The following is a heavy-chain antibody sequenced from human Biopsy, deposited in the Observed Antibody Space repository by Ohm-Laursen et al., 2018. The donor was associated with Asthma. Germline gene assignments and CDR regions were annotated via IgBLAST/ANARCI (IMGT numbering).Heavy chain of an antibody. V-gene: IGHV3-53*01. D-gene: IGHD3-22*01. CDR1: GFAASRDY. CDR3: ARGDSSNWSHYYFDY. J-gene: IGHJ4*02. CDR2: IYSGGTS. Sequence: SLRLSCAAAGFAASRDYMFWVRQAPGKGLEWVSVIYSGGTSHTADSVRGRFTISRDYSKNTLYLQMHSLRAEDTAVYYCARGDSSNWSHYYFDYWGQGTLVTVPS.